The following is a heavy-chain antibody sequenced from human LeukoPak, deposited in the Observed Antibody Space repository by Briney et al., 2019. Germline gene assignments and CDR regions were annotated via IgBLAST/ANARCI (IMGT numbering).Heavy chain of an antibody. D-gene: IGHD3-16*01. CDR2: IYYSGST. J-gene: IGHJ4*02. CDR1: GGSLSSYY. CDR3: ARGGIMPIDY. Sequence: SETLSLTCTVSGGSLSSYYWRWIRQPPGEGLEWVGYIYYSGSTNYNPSLNSRVSISVDTSKNQFSLKLSSVTAADTAVYYCARGGIMPIDYWGQGTLVTVSS. V-gene: IGHV4-59*01.